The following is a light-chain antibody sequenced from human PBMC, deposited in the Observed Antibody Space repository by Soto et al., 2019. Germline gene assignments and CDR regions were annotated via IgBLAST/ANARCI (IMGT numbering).Light chain of an antibody. CDR1: SGSIASNY. CDR2: EDN. CDR3: QSYGSTNVV. J-gene: IGLJ2*01. Sequence: NFMLTQPHSVSESPGKTVTISCTRSSGSIASNYVQWYQQRPGSAPTTVIYEDNQRPSGVPDRFSGSIDSSSNSASLTISGLKPEDEADYYCQSYGSTNVVFGGGTKLTVL. V-gene: IGLV6-57*04.